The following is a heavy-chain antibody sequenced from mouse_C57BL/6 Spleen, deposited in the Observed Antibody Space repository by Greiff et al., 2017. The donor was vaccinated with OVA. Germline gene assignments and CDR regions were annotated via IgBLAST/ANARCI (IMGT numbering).Heavy chain of an antibody. Sequence: QVQLQQSGAELARPGASVKLSCKASGYTFTSYGISWVKQRTGQGLEWIGEIYPRSGNTYYNEKFKGKATLTADKSSSTAYMQLSSLTSEDSAVYFCARWVLPYWYFDVWGTGTTVTVSS. CDR2: IYPRSGNT. J-gene: IGHJ1*03. CDR1: GYTFTSYG. V-gene: IGHV1-81*01. D-gene: IGHD2-3*01. CDR3: ARWVLPYWYFDV.